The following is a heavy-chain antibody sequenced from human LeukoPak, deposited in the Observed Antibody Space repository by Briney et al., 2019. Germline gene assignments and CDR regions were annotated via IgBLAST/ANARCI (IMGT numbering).Heavy chain of an antibody. CDR1: GGSFSGYY. D-gene: IGHD5-18*01. J-gene: IGHJ4*02. Sequence: PSETLSLTCAVYGGSFSGYYWSWIRQPPGKGLEWIGYIYSSGSTYRNPSLQSRVTISVDTSKNQFSLKVTSVTAADTAVYYCARALGYNYGGLLAYWGQGTLVTVSS. CDR2: IYSSGST. V-gene: IGHV4-30-4*08. CDR3: ARALGYNYGGLLAY.